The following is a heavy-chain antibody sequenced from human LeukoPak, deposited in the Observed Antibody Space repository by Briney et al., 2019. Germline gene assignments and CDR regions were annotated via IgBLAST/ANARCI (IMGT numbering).Heavy chain of an antibody. D-gene: IGHD3-10*01. CDR3: ARAESVWFGELSGWFDP. CDR2: IYHSGST. V-gene: IGHV4-59*12. Sequence: PSETLSLTCTVSGGSISSYYWSWIRQPPGKGLEWIGYIYHSGSTYYNPSLKSRVTISVDRSKNQFSLKLSSVTAADTAVYYCARAESVWFGELSGWFDPWGQGTLVTVSS. J-gene: IGHJ5*02. CDR1: GGSISSYY.